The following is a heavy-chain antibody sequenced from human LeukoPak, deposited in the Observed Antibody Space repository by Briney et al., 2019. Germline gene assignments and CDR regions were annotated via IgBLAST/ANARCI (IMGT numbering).Heavy chain of an antibody. V-gene: IGHV1-46*01. J-gene: IGHJ3*02. CDR3: ARVSIGSSGYYGAFDI. CDR1: GYTFTSYY. CDR2: INPSGGST. D-gene: IGHD3-22*01. Sequence: ASVKVSCKASGYTFTSYYMHWVRQAPRQGLEWMGIINPSGGSTSYAQKFQGRVTMTRDTSTSTVYMELSSLRSEDTAVYYCARVSIGSSGYYGAFDIWGQGTMVTVSS.